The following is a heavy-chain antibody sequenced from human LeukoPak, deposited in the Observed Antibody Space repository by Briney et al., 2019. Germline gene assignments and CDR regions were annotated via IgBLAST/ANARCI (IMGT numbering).Heavy chain of an antibody. V-gene: IGHV3-9*01. Sequence: GGSLRLSCAASGFTFDDYAMHWVRQAPGKGLEWVSRMNGEGTTIDYADSVKGRFTVSRDYAKNTLFLQMNNLRTEDTALYFCATARNFRFEYWGQGSLVIVSA. J-gene: IGHJ4*02. CDR2: MNGEGTTI. D-gene: IGHD1-7*01. CDR1: GFTFDDYA. CDR3: ATARNFRFEY.